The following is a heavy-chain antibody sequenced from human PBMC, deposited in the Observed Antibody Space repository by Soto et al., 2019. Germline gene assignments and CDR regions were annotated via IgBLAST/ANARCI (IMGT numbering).Heavy chain of an antibody. Sequence: QVQLVQSGPEVKKPGASVKVSCKTSGYTFTSYGISWVRQAPGQGLVWMGWITTDKGKTTYAQKFQGRVTMTTDTSTSTAYMELRSLTSDDTAVYYCAARSPAFDYWGQGTLVTVSS. V-gene: IGHV1-18*01. CDR2: ITTDKGKT. CDR1: GYTFTSYG. CDR3: AARSPAFDY. J-gene: IGHJ4*02.